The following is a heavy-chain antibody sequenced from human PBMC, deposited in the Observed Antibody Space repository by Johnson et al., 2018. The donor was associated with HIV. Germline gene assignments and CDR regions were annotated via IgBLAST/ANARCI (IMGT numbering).Heavy chain of an antibody. CDR1: GFTFNDYY. CDR2: ITSSGTTI. J-gene: IGHJ3*01. D-gene: IGHD3-22*01. Sequence: QVRLVESGGGLVKPGGSLRLSCTASGFTFNDYYMTWVRQAPGEGLEWVSYITSSGTTIFHVDYAAPVTGRFTISRDDSTNTLYLQMNSLKTEDTAVYYCARGRRRGAWLDAFDLWGQGTMVTVSS. V-gene: IGHV3-11*01. CDR3: ARGRRRGAWLDAFDL.